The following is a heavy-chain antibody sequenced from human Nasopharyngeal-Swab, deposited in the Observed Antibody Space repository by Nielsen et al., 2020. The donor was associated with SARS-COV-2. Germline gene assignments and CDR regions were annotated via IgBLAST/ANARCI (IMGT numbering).Heavy chain of an antibody. D-gene: IGHD4-17*01. CDR1: GDSVSSSSAA. V-gene: IGHV6-1*01. Sequence: SETLSLTWAISGDSVSSSSAAWNWIRQSPSRGLEWLGRTYYRSKRYNDYAVSVKSRITINPDTSKNQFSLHLNSVTPEDTAVYYCARARGAYGDYYYYYYTDVWGKGTTVTVSS. CDR2: TYYRSKRYN. J-gene: IGHJ6*03. CDR3: ARARGAYGDYYYYYYTDV.